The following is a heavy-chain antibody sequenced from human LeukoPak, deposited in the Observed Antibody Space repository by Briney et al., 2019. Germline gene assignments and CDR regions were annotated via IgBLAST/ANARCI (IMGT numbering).Heavy chain of an antibody. CDR3: ARRAGAYSHPYDY. J-gene: IGHJ4*02. Sequence: GGSLRLSCTVSGFTVSSNSMSWVRQAPGKGLEWVSFIYSGTIHYSDSVKGRFTISRDNSKNTLYLQMNSLRAEDTAVYYCARRAGAYSHPYDYWGQGTLVTVSS. D-gene: IGHD4/OR15-4a*01. V-gene: IGHV3-53*01. CDR1: GFTVSSNS. CDR2: IYSGTI.